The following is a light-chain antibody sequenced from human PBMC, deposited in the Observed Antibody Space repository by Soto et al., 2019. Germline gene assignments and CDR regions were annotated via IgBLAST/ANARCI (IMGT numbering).Light chain of an antibody. CDR2: GNS. CDR3: QSYDSSLSGSV. V-gene: IGLV1-40*01. Sequence: QSVLTQPPSVSGAPGQRVTISCTGSSSNIGAGYDVHWYQQLPGTAPKLLIYGNSNRPSGVPDRFSGSKSGTSPSLAITGLQAEDEADYYRQSYDSSLSGSVFGGGTQLTVL. J-gene: IGLJ3*02. CDR1: SSNIGAGYD.